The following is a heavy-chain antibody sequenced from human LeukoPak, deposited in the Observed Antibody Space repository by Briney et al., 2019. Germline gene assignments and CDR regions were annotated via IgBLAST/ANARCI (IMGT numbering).Heavy chain of an antibody. Sequence: EASVKVSCKVSGYTFTSYAMHWVRQAPGQRLEWMGWINAGNGNTKYSQKFQGRVTITRDTSASTAYMELSSLRSEDTAVYYCARGLVDCSSTSCYGGNWFDPWGQGTLVTVSS. CDR1: GYTFTSYA. CDR3: ARGLVDCSSTSCYGGNWFDP. D-gene: IGHD2-2*01. CDR2: INAGNGNT. J-gene: IGHJ5*02. V-gene: IGHV1-3*01.